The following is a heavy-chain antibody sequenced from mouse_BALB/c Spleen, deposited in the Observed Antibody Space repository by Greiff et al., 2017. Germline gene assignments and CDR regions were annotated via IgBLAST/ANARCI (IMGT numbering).Heavy chain of an antibody. CDR3: ARNYYGLDY. CDR2: IDTSDSYT. CDR1: GYTFTDYW. V-gene: IGHV1-69*01. D-gene: IGHD1-1*01. J-gene: IGHJ2*01. Sequence: VQLQQPGAELVMPGASVKMSCKASGYTFTDYWMHWVKQRPGQGLEWIGAIDTSDSYTSYNQKFKGKATLTVDESSSTAYMQLSSLTSEDSAVYYCARNYYGLDYWGQGTTLTVSS.